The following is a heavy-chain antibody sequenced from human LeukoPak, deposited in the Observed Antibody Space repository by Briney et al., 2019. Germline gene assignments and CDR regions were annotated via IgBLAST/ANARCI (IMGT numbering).Heavy chain of an antibody. J-gene: IGHJ5*02. CDR1: GYTFTSYG. CDR3: ARAVPAAIEASRVWWFDP. Sequence: ASVKVSFKASGYTFTSYGISWLRQAPGQGLEGMGWISAYNGNTNYAQKLQGRVTMTTDTSTSTAYMALRSLRSDDTAVYYCARAVPAAIEASRVWWFDPWGQGTLVTVSS. V-gene: IGHV1-18*01. D-gene: IGHD2-2*02. CDR2: ISAYNGNT.